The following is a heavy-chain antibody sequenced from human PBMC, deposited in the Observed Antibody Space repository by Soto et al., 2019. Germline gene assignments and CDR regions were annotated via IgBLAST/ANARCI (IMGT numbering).Heavy chain of an antibody. Sequence: GGSLRLSCAASGFIVSSNYMSWVRQAPGKGLEWVSVIYSTGTTYNSDSVKGRFTISRDNSKNTLYLQMNSLRADDTAVYYCASSRRIYYYGGLDVWGQGSTVTVSS. V-gene: IGHV3-66*01. CDR1: GFIVSSNY. CDR2: IYSTGTT. CDR3: ASSRRIYYYGGLDV. J-gene: IGHJ6*02.